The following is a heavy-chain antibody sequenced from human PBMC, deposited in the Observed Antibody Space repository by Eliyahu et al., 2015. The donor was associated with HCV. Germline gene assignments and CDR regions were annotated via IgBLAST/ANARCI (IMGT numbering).Heavy chain of an antibody. Sequence: EVQLVESGGGLVQPGGSLRLSCXAXGFXXSSYAMSWVXQGPGKGXEWVSAISGSGGSTYYADSVKGRFTISRDNSKNTLYLQMNSLRAEDTAVYYCAKASMIVVVITSDYWGQGTLVTVSS. D-gene: IGHD3-22*01. CDR2: ISGSGGST. V-gene: IGHV3-23*04. CDR1: GFXXSSYA. CDR3: AKASMIVVVITSDY. J-gene: IGHJ4*02.